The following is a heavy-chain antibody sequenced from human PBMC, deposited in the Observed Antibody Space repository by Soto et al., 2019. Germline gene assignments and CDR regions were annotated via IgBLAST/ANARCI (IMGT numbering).Heavy chain of an antibody. V-gene: IGHV1-2*04. J-gene: IGHJ6*02. D-gene: IGHD6-19*01. CDR1: GYTFTDYY. CDR3: ARDGIAVAGTYYYYGMDV. Sequence: ASVKVSCKASGYTFTDYYMHWVRQAPGQGLEWMGWINPNSGGTNYAQKFQGWVTMTRDTSISTAYMELSRLRSDDTAVYYCARDGIAVAGTYYYYGMDVWGQGTTVTASS. CDR2: INPNSGGT.